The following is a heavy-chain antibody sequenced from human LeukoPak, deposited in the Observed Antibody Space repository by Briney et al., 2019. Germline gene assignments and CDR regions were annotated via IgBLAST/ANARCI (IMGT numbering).Heavy chain of an antibody. CDR2: ISSSSSYI. D-gene: IGHD3-10*01. CDR1: GFTFSSYS. CDR3: ARDVLLWFGESELDYYYYMDV. J-gene: IGHJ6*03. V-gene: IGHV3-21*01. Sequence: GGSLRLSCATSGFTFSSYSMNWVRQAPGKGLEWVSSISSSSSYIYYADSVKGRFTISRDNAKNSLYLQMNSLRAEDTAVYYCARDVLLWFGESELDYYYYMDVWGKGTTVTVSS.